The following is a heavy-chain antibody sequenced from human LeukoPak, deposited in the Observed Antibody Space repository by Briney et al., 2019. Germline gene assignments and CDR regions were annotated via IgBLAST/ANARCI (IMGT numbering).Heavy chain of an antibody. Sequence: ASVKVSCKASGYTFTGYYMHWVRQAPGQGLEGMGWINPNSGGTNYAQKFQGRVTMTRDTSISTAYMELSRLRSDDTAEYYCARSFYSSGWYYYYYGMDVWGQGTTVTVSS. CDR2: INPNSGGT. CDR1: GYTFTGYY. CDR3: ARSFYSSGWYYYYYGMDV. D-gene: IGHD6-19*01. V-gene: IGHV1-2*02. J-gene: IGHJ6*02.